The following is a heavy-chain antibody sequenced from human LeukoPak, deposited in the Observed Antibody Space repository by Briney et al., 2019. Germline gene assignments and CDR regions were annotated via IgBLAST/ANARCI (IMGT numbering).Heavy chain of an antibody. CDR3: ARDRLNGGGVYFDY. D-gene: IGHD2-21*01. J-gene: IGHJ4*02. Sequence: PGGSLRLSCAASGFTVSSNYMSWVRQAPGKGLEWVSVIYSGGSTYYADSVKGRFTISRDNSKNTLYLQMNSLRAEDTAVYYCARDRLNGGGVYFDYWGQGTLVTVSS. V-gene: IGHV3-53*01. CDR1: GFTVSSNY. CDR2: IYSGGST.